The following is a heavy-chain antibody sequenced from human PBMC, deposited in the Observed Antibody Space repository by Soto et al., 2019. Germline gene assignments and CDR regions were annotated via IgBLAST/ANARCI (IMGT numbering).Heavy chain of an antibody. Sequence: SDTLSLTCTVSGGSISSSSYYWGWIRQPPGKGLEWIGSIYYSGSTYYNPSLKSRVTISVDTSKNQFSLKLSSVTAADTAVYYCARHARKLDHFDYWGQGTLVTVSS. CDR3: ARHARKLDHFDY. CDR1: GGSISSSSYY. J-gene: IGHJ4*02. V-gene: IGHV4-39*01. CDR2: IYYSGST. D-gene: IGHD1-7*01.